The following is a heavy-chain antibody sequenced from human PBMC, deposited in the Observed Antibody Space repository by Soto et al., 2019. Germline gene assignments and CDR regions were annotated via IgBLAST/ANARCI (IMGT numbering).Heavy chain of an antibody. CDR2: LSWDDAK. V-gene: IGHV2-5*02. D-gene: IGHD2-21*02. J-gene: IGHJ6*02. Sequence: QVTLKESGPTLVKPTQTLTLTCTVSGLSLRTTGVGVGWVRQPPGKALEWLALLSWDDAKRYSPSLRSRLATAKNNSETQVVLTITNTDTVDTATYYCVQSRCGGDFLELYSSHAYNGLDVWGQGTTVTVSS. CDR3: VQSRCGGDFLELYSSHAYNGLDV. CDR1: GLSLRTTGVG.